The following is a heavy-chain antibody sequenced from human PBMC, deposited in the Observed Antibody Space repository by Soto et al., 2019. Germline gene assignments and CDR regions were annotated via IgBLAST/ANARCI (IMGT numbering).Heavy chain of an antibody. D-gene: IGHD2-15*01. V-gene: IGHV3-53*01. Sequence: DVQVVESGGGLIQPGGSLRLSCAASGFTVNGQKYITWVRQAPGKGLEWVSALYIADGTFYAVSVKGRFTVSIDSSKNTVYLQMNNLSPEDTAVYYCATWLLREHAFDIWGLGTMVTVSS. CDR3: ATWLLREHAFDI. CDR2: LYIADGT. J-gene: IGHJ3*02. CDR1: GFTVNGQKY.